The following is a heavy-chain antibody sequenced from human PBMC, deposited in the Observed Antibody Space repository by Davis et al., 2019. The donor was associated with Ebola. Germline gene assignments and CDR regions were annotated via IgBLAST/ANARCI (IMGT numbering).Heavy chain of an antibody. CDR2: INPSGGST. CDR1: GYTFTGYY. D-gene: IGHD5-12*01. J-gene: IGHJ5*02. V-gene: IGHV1-46*01. CDR3: ARAIVAGNWFDP. Sequence: ASVKVSCKASGYTFTGYYMHWVRQAPGQGLEWMGIINPSGGSTSYAQKFQGRVTITRDMSTSTAYMELRSLRSDDTAVYYCARAIVAGNWFDPWGQGTLVTVSS.